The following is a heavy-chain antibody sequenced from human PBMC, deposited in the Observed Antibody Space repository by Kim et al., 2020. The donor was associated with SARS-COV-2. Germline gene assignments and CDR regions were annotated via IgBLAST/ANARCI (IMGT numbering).Heavy chain of an antibody. CDR3: AKGRGYSNNWYGIDY. V-gene: IGHV3-9*01. D-gene: IGHD6-13*01. J-gene: IGHJ4*02. Sequence: KGRFTISTDNPKNSLYLQMNSLRAEDTALYYCAKGRGYSNNWYGIDYWGQGTLVTVSS.